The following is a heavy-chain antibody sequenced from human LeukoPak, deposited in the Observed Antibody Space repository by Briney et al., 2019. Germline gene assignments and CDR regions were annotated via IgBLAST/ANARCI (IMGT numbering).Heavy chain of an antibody. D-gene: IGHD3/OR15-3a*01. Sequence: GGSLRLPCAASGFSFSNSWMHCVRQAPGKGLVGCSRINSYGTTTYYADSVKGRFTISRDNATNTLFLQLNSLRPADTDLYYCASDPYLANFWTGYPHYWGQGTLVTVSS. CDR2: INSYGTTT. CDR1: GFSFSNSW. V-gene: IGHV3-74*01. J-gene: IGHJ4*02. CDR3: ASDPYLANFWTGYPHY.